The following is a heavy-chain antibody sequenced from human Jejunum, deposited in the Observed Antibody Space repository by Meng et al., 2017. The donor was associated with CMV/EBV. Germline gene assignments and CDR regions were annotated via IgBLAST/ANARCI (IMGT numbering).Heavy chain of an antibody. J-gene: IGHJ5*02. CDR3: AYRRGGGSGWNWFGP. V-gene: IGHV2-5*02. CDR2: IYWDDDK. D-gene: IGHD6-19*01. Sequence: QITLQESGPTLVKPXXTLTLTXSFSGFSLNTNGVGVGWIRRPPGKALEWLGLIYWDDDKHYNPSLETRLTIFKDTSKSRVVLLMTDVDPADTATYYCAYRRGGGSGWNWFGPRGQGILVTVSS. CDR1: GFSLNTNGVG.